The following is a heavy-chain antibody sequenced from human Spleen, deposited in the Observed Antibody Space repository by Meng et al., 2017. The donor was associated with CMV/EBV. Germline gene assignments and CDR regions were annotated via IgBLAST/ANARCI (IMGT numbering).Heavy chain of an antibody. CDR1: GLTFSHYT. D-gene: IGHD2-21*01. CDR3: ARSNCGADCTFDY. J-gene: IGHJ4*02. CDR2: ISKDGTDK. Sequence: LSLTCAASGLTFSHYTMHWVRQAPGKGLEWVAVISKDGTDKHYTDSETGRLTISRDNSKNTLFLQMNGLRVEDTAVYYCARSNCGADCTFDYWGQGTLVTVSS. V-gene: IGHV3-30*04.